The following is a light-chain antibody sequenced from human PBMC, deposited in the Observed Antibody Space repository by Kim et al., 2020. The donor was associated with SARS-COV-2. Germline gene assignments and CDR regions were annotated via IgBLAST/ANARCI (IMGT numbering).Light chain of an antibody. V-gene: IGKV3-15*01. CDR3: QQYNNWPPWT. Sequence: SPGETPTPSCRASQSVSSNLAWYQQKPGQAPRLLIYGASTRATGIPARFSGSGSGTEFTLTISSLQSEDFAVYYCQQYNNWPPWTFGQGTKVEIK. J-gene: IGKJ1*01. CDR2: GAS. CDR1: QSVSSN.